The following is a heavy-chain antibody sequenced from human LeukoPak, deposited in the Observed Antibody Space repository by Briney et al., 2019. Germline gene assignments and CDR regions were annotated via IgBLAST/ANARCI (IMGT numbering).Heavy chain of an antibody. CDR1: GFTFNNFA. Sequence: GGSLRLSCAASGFTFNNFAMTWVRQAPWKGLEWVSTISGSGGSTYYADSVKGRFTISKDNSKNTLYLQMNSLRAEDTAVYYCATHHSTKGFDYWGQGTLVTVSS. V-gene: IGHV3-23*01. J-gene: IGHJ4*02. CDR3: ATHHSTKGFDY. D-gene: IGHD2-15*01. CDR2: ISGSGGST.